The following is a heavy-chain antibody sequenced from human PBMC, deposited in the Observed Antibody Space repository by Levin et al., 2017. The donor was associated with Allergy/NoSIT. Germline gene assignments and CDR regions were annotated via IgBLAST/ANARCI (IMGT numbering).Heavy chain of an antibody. V-gene: IGHV1-24*01. J-gene: IGHJ3*02. CDR3: ATTDPYGSGSINGEAFDI. CDR2: FDPEDGET. CDR1: GYTLTELS. Sequence: GGSLRLSCKVSGYTLTELSMHWVRQAPGKGLEWMGGFDPEDGETIYAQKFQGRVTMTEDTSTDTAYMELSSLRSEDTAVYYCATTDPYGSGSINGEAFDIWGQGTMVTVSS. D-gene: IGHD3-10*01.